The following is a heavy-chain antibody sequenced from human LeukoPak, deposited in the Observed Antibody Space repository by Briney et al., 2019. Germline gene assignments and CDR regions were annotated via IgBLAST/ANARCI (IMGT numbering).Heavy chain of an antibody. CDR3: ARESSESFDI. CDR2: IGSRSTSI. Sequence: GGSLRLSCAASGFTFSSYSMNWVRQAPGKGPEWVSSIGSRSTSIYYADSVKGRFTISRDNAKNSLYLQMNSLRAEDTAVYYCARESSESFDIWGQGTMVTVSS. J-gene: IGHJ3*02. D-gene: IGHD6-25*01. V-gene: IGHV3-21*01. CDR1: GFTFSSYS.